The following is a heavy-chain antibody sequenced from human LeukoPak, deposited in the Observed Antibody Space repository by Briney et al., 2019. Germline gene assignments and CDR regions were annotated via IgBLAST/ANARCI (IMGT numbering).Heavy chain of an antibody. CDR3: ASKASGSYYFDY. CDR2: INWNGGST. V-gene: IGHV3-20*04. Sequence: GGTLRLSCAASGFTFDDYGMSWVRQAPGKGLEWVSGINWNGGSTGYADSVKGRFTISRDNAKNSLYLQMNSLRAEDTALYYCASKASGSYYFDYWGQGTLVTVSS. D-gene: IGHD1-26*01. J-gene: IGHJ4*02. CDR1: GFTFDDYG.